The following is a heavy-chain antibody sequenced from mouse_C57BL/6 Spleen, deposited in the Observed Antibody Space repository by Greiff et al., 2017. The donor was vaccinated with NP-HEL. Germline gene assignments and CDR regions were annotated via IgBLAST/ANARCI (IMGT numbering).Heavy chain of an antibody. CDR2: IRLKSDNYAS. CDR1: GFTFSNYW. V-gene: IGHV6-3*01. D-gene: IGHD1-1*01. Sequence: EVRVEEPGGGLVQPGGSMKLSCVASGFTFSNYWMNWVRQSPEKGLAWVAQIRLKSDNYASHYAESVKGRLTISRDDSKSSVSLQMNNLRAEDTGIYYGTAYYYDSSDWYFGVWGTGATVTVSS. CDR3: TAYYYDSSDWYFGV. J-gene: IGHJ1*03.